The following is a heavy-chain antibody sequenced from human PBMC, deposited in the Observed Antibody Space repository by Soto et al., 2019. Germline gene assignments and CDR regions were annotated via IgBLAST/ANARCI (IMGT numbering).Heavy chain of an antibody. V-gene: IGHV4-34*01. Sequence: SETLSLTCAVYGGSFSGYYWSWIRQPPGKGLEWIGEINHSGSTNYNPSLKSRVTISVDTSKNQFSLKLSSVTAADTAVYYCARGGRGTVNENYYYSGMDVWGQGTTVTVYS. J-gene: IGHJ6*02. CDR1: GGSFSGYY. CDR3: ARGGRGTVNENYYYSGMDV. CDR2: INHSGST. D-gene: IGHD4-4*01.